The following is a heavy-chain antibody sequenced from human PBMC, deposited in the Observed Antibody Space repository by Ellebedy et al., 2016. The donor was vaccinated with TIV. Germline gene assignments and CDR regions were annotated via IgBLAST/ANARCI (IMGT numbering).Heavy chain of an antibody. J-gene: IGHJ4*02. Sequence: SETLSLTXAVSGGSISTGSWWSWVRQTPGKGLEWIGDISPTGGTNYNPSLKSRVTISVDKSKNGFSLNLRSVTAADTAVYYCARHKLYGDQTPTDYWGPGTLVTVSS. CDR1: GGSISTGSW. D-gene: IGHD4-17*01. CDR2: ISPTGGT. V-gene: IGHV4-4*02. CDR3: ARHKLYGDQTPTDY.